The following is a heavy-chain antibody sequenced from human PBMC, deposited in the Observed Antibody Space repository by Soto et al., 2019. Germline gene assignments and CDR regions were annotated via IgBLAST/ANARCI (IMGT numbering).Heavy chain of an antibody. V-gene: IGHV3-21*01. Sequence: PCGSQRLSCVEADFAVLASSMNRIPQAPGKGLELVAYTSATSNHIYYADSLKGRFTISRDNAKSSLYLHMNSLRAEDTAVYFCARDSITIFGGGMDVWGQGTTVTVSS. D-gene: IGHD3-3*01. J-gene: IGHJ6*02. CDR2: TSATSNHI. CDR1: DFAVLASS. CDR3: ARDSITIFGGGMDV.